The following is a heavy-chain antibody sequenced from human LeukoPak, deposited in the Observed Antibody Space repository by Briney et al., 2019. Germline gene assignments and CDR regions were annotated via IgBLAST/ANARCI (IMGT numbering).Heavy chain of an antibody. V-gene: IGHV3-11*01. CDR2: ISSNRSTI. CDR1: GFTFSHYN. D-gene: IGHD1-26*01. J-gene: IGHJ4*02. CDR3: ARLSPSGGSYYGY. Sequence: GGSLRHSRAASGFTFSHYNMSWIPQAAGKGLECVSCISSNRSTIYYADSVKGRFTISRDNAKNSLYLQMNSLRAEDTAVHYCARLSPSGGSYYGYWGQGALVSVSS.